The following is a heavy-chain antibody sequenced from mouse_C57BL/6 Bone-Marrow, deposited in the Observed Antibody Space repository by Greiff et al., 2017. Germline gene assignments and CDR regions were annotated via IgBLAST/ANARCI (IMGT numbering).Heavy chain of an antibody. CDR2: IHPNSGST. Sequence: QVQLQQPGAELVKPGASVKLSCKASGYTFTSYWMHWVKQRPGQGLEWIGMIHPNSGSTNYNEKFNSKATLTVDKSSSTAYMQLSSLTSEDSAVYYCARDYGSSPWFAYWGQGTLVTVSA. V-gene: IGHV1-64*01. CDR3: ARDYGSSPWFAY. CDR1: GYTFTSYW. J-gene: IGHJ3*01. D-gene: IGHD1-1*01.